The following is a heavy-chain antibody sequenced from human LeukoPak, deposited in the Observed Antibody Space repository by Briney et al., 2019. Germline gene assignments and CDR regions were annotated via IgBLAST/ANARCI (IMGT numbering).Heavy chain of an antibody. CDR1: GGSISSANYY. J-gene: IGHJ4*02. V-gene: IGHV4-30-4*08. CDR3: ARDYGGYGRFDF. CDR2: IYYTGGT. D-gene: IGHD5-12*01. Sequence: SETLSLTCTVSGGSISSANYYWNWIRQPPGKGLEWFGYIYYTGGTYYNPSLKSRVTISVDTSRNQFSLKLNSVTAADTAVYYYARDYGGYGRFDFWGQGTLVTVSS.